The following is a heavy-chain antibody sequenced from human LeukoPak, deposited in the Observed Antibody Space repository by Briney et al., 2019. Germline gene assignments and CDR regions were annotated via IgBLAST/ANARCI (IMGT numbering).Heavy chain of an antibody. CDR3: ARHVWSSSGSEAFGI. CDR1: GYSTSSGYY. J-gene: IGHJ3*02. CDR2: IYYSGST. D-gene: IGHD2-15*01. V-gene: IGHV4-38-2*02. Sequence: SETLSLTCTVSGYSTSSGYYWVWIRQPPGKGLEWIGSIYYSGSTYYNPSLKSRVTISVDTSKNQFSLKLSSVTAADTAVYYCARHVWSSSGSEAFGIWGQGTMVTVSS.